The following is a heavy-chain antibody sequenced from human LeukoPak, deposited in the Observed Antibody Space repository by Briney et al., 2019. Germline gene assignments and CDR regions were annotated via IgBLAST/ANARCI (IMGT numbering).Heavy chain of an antibody. J-gene: IGHJ4*02. CDR2: ITSSGTHI. CDR1: GFTFSSFN. D-gene: IGHD1-20*01. V-gene: IGHV3-21*04. CDR3: AKETSITGAGDF. Sequence: GGSLRLSCAASGFTFSSFNMNWVRQAPGKAMEWVSSITSSGTHIFYADSVRGRFTIPRDNAKNTLYLQMHSLRAEDTAVYYCAKETSITGAGDFWGQGALVTVSS.